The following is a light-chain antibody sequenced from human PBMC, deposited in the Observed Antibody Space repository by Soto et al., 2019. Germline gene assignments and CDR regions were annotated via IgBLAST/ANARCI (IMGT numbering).Light chain of an antibody. Sequence: SYGLTQPPSVSVAPGETARISCGGNNIGSKGVHWYQQKPGQAPVLVIYSDTDLPPVIPERFSGSNSANMATLTISRVEAGDEADYYCQVWDSGSAHVLFGGGTKLT. V-gene: IGLV3-21*01. CDR3: QVWDSGSAHVL. J-gene: IGLJ2*01. CDR1: NIGSKG. CDR2: SDT.